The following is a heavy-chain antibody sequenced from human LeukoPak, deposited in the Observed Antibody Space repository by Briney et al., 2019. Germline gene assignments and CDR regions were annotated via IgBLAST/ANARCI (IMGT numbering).Heavy chain of an antibody. CDR2: ISSSSSYI. Sequence: SGGSLRLSCAASRFTFSSYSMNWVREAPGKGLEWVSSISSSSSYIYYADSVKGRFTISRDNAKNSLYLQMNSLRAEDMALYYCAKDSIAAAGKALGYWGQGTLVTVSS. CDR1: RFTFSSYS. V-gene: IGHV3-21*04. CDR3: AKDSIAAAGKALGY. J-gene: IGHJ4*02. D-gene: IGHD6-13*01.